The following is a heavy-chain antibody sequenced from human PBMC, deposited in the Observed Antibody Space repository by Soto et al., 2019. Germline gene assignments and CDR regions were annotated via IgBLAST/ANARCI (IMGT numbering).Heavy chain of an antibody. V-gene: IGHV4-31*03. CDR2: IYYSGST. CDR3: ARVEAGYSSSWDLYHWFDP. J-gene: IGHJ5*02. CDR1: GGSISSGGYY. Sequence: SETLSLTCTVSGGSISSGGYYWSWIRQHPGKGLEWIGYIYYSGSTHYNPSLKSRVTISVDTSKNQFSLKLSSVTAADTAVYYCARVEAGYSSSWDLYHWFDPWGQGTLVTVSS. D-gene: IGHD6-13*01.